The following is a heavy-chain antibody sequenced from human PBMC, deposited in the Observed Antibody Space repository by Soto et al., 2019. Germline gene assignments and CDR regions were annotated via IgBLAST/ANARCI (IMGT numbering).Heavy chain of an antibody. CDR2: IYNSGST. CDR3: ARAGVLYYDILTGYGHFDY. J-gene: IGHJ4*02. V-gene: IGHV4-61*08. D-gene: IGHD3-9*01. Sequence: SETLSLTCTVSGGSVSSGGYFWSWIRQSPGKGLEWIGYIYNSGSTYDNPSLKSRVTISVDTSKNQFSLKLSSVTATDTAVYYCARAGVLYYDILTGYGHFDYWGQGTLVTVSS. CDR1: GGSVSSGGYF.